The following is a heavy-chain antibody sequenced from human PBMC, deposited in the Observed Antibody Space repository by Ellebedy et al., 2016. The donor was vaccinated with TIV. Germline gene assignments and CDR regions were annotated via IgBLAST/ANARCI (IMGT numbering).Heavy chain of an antibody. V-gene: IGHV3-21*01. CDR2: ISSSSSYI. CDR1: GFTFSSYS. CDR3: ARVGDIVLPYYYGMDV. D-gene: IGHD2-8*01. Sequence: GESLKISXAASGFTFSSYSMNWVRQAPGKGLEWVSSISSSSSYIYYADSVKGRFTISRDNAKNSLYLQMNSLRAEDTAVYYCARVGDIVLPYYYGMDVWGQGTTVTVSS. J-gene: IGHJ6*02.